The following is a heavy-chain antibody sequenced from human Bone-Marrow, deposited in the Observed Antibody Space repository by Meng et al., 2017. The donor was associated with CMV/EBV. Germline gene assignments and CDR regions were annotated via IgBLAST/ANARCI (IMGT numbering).Heavy chain of an antibody. Sequence: SETLSLTCTVSGGSISSGDYCWSWIRQPPGKGLEWIGYIYYSGSTYYNPSLKSRVTISVDTSKNQFSLKLSSVTAADTAVYHCARRGYSYGDGMDVWGQGTTVTVSS. V-gene: IGHV4-30-4*08. J-gene: IGHJ6*02. D-gene: IGHD5-18*01. CDR1: GGSISSGDYC. CDR2: IYYSGST. CDR3: ARRGYSYGDGMDV.